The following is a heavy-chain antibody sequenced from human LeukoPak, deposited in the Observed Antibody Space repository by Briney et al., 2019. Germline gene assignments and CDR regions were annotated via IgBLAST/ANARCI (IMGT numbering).Heavy chain of an antibody. Sequence: GGSLRLSCAASGFTFSSYSMNWVRQAPGKGLEWVSSISSSSSYIYYADSVKGRFTISRDNAKNSLYLQMNSLRAEDTAVYYCAKSWCVAQRGCYLDYWGQGTLVTISS. V-gene: IGHV3-21*01. CDR2: ISSSSSYI. D-gene: IGHD2-8*01. CDR3: AKSWCVAQRGCYLDY. CDR1: GFTFSSYS. J-gene: IGHJ4*02.